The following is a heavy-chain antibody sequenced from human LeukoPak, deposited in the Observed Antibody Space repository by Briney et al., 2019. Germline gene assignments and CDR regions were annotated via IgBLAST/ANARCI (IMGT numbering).Heavy chain of an antibody. CDR1: GFTFGSHA. CDR2: MNADSSST. D-gene: IGHD3-22*01. V-gene: IGHV3-23*01. Sequence: GGSLRLSCAASGFTFGSHAMSWVRQTPGMGLEWVSSMNADSSSTHYADSVKGRFTSSRDNSKNTLYLQMKSLRAEDTAVYFCVYYDSSGYYYGRLRYWGQGTPVTVPS. CDR3: VYYDSSGYYYGRLRY. J-gene: IGHJ4*02.